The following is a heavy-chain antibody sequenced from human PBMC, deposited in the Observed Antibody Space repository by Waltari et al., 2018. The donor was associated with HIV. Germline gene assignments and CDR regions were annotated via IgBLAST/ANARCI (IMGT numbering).Heavy chain of an antibody. CDR2: INPNSGGT. J-gene: IGHJ4*02. Sequence: QVQLVQSGAEVKKPGRSVKVSCKASGYTFTGSSMHWVRQAPGQGLEWMGWINPNSGGTNDAQKFQGRVTMTRDSSISTAYMELSRLRSDDTAVYYCARTFLYCSGGTCYFDYWGQGTLVTVSS. D-gene: IGHD2-15*01. CDR3: ARTFLYCSGGTCYFDY. V-gene: IGHV1-2*02. CDR1: GYTFTGSS.